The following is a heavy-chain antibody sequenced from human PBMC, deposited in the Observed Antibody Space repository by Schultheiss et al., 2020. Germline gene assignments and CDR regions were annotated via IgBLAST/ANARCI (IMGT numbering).Heavy chain of an antibody. J-gene: IGHJ3*02. Sequence: GGSLRLSCAASGFTFGDYAMHWVRQAPGKGLEWVSGISGSGGSTYYADSVKGRFTISRDNSKNTLYLQMNSLRAEDTAVYYCAKEYYYVRDAFDIWGQGTMVTVSS. D-gene: IGHD3-10*02. CDR1: GFTFGDYA. V-gene: IGHV3-23*01. CDR3: AKEYYYVRDAFDI. CDR2: ISGSGGST.